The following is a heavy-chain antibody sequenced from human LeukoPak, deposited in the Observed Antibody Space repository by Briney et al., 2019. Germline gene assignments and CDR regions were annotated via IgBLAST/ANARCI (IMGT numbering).Heavy chain of an antibody. Sequence: GGSLRLSCAASGFTFSSYSMNWVRQAPGKGLEWVSYISSSSSTIYYADSVKGRFTISRDNAKNSLYLQMNSLRSEDTAVYYCARAEYSSSVLGDYWGQGTLVTVSS. V-gene: IGHV3-48*01. CDR1: GFTFSSYS. D-gene: IGHD6-6*01. CDR2: ISSSSSTI. J-gene: IGHJ4*02. CDR3: ARAEYSSSVLGDY.